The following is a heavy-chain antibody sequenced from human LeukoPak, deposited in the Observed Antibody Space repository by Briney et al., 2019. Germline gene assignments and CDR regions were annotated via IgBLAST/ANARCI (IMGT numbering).Heavy chain of an antibody. J-gene: IGHJ4*01. Sequence: SETLSLTCSVSGGSIGTSYWSWIRQPPGKGLEWIGYIYYNGATNYNPSLKTRVTISLDTPKNQFSLKLKSVTASDTAVYYCARHWNLLYYFDYWGHGTLVTVSS. V-gene: IGHV4-59*08. CDR1: GGSIGTSY. CDR3: ARHWNLLYYFDY. D-gene: IGHD1-1*01. CDR2: IYYNGAT.